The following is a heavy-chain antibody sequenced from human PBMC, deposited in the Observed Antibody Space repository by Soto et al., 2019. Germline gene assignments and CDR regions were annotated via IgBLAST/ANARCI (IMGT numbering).Heavy chain of an antibody. Sequence: QVQLQESGPGLVKPSQTLSLTCTVSGGSISSGGYYWSWIRQHPGKGLEWIGYIYYSGSTYYNPSLKSRVTISVDTSKNQFSLKLSSVTAADTAVYYCASIGYCSGGSCYWFDPWGQGTLVTVSS. CDR2: IYYSGST. J-gene: IGHJ5*02. CDR1: GGSISSGGYY. CDR3: ASIGYCSGGSCYWFDP. V-gene: IGHV4-31*03. D-gene: IGHD2-15*01.